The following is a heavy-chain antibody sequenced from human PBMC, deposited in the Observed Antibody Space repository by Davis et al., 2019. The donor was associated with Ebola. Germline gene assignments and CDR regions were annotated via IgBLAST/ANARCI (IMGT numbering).Heavy chain of an antibody. J-gene: IGHJ6*02. CDR3: ARAAYYDFWSGYPAGMNV. CDR1: GYTFTSYA. Sequence: ASVKVSCKASGYTFTSYAMHWVRQAPGQRLEWMGWINAGNGNTKYSQKFQGRVTITRDTSASTAYMELSSLRSEDTAVYYCARAAYYDFWSGYPAGMNVWGQGTTVTVSS. V-gene: IGHV1-3*01. D-gene: IGHD3-3*01. CDR2: INAGNGNT.